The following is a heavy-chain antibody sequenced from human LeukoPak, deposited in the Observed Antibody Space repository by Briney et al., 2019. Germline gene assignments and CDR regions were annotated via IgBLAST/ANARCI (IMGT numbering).Heavy chain of an antibody. CDR1: GFTFSSSA. CDR3: AKQLGYCSGGSCYFDC. D-gene: IGHD2-15*01. CDR2: ISGSGDST. Sequence: PGGSLRLSCAGSGFTFSSSAMSWVRLAPGKGPEWVSAISGSGDSTYYTDSLKGRFTISRDNSKNTVYLQMNSLRAEDTAIYYCAKQLGYCSGGSCYFDCWGRGTLVTVSS. J-gene: IGHJ4*03. V-gene: IGHV3-23*01.